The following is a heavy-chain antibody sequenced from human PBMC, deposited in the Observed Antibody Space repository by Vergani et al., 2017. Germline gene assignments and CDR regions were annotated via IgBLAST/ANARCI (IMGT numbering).Heavy chain of an antibody. Sequence: EVQLVESGGGLIQPGGSLRLSCAASGFTVSSNYMSWVRQAPGKGLEWVSVIYSGGSTYYADSVKGRFTISRDNSKNTLCLQMNSLRAEDTAVYYCARVRATESYCFDYWGQGTLVTVSS. CDR2: IYSGGST. CDR3: ARVRATESYCFDY. D-gene: IGHD1-26*01. J-gene: IGHJ4*02. V-gene: IGHV3-53*01. CDR1: GFTVSSNY.